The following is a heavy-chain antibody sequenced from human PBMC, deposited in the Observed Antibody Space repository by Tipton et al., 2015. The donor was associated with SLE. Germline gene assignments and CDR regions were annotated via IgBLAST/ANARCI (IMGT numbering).Heavy chain of an antibody. CDR2: ISYDGSNK. D-gene: IGHD3-3*02. J-gene: IGHJ6*02. CDR3: ARDSVDTSLHRKQYSYRYYHTDV. V-gene: IGHV3-30*04. CDR1: GFTFSNYP. Sequence: SLRLSCAASGFTFSNYPVHWVRQAPGKGLEWVAVISYDGSNKYYADSVKGRFTISRDNSKNTLYLQMNSLRPEDTAVYYCARDSVDTSLHRKQYSYRYYHTDVWGQGTTVIVSS.